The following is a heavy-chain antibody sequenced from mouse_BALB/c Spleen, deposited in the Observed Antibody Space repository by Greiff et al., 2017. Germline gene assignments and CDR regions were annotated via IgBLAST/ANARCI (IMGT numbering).Heavy chain of an antibody. CDR2: INPYNGDT. CDR1: GYSFTGYF. Sequence: EVQLQQSGPELVKPGASVKISCKASGYSFTGYFMNWVMQSHGKSLEWIGRINPYNGDTFYNQKFKGKATLTVDKSSSTAHMELRSLASEDSAVYYCARLGNDYDRTWFADWGQGTLVTVSA. CDR3: ARLGNDYDRTWFAD. J-gene: IGHJ3*01. D-gene: IGHD2-4*01. V-gene: IGHV1-20*02.